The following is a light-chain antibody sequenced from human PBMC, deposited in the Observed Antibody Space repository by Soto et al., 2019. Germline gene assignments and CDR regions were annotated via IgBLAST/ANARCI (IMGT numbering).Light chain of an antibody. J-gene: IGKJ3*01. V-gene: IGKV1-39*01. Sequence: VLIYGASRLQSGVPSRYSGSGVGTDFTLTISGLKPEDFATYYCQQSYSSPYTFGPGTKVDIK. CDR2: GAS. CDR3: QQSYSSPYT.